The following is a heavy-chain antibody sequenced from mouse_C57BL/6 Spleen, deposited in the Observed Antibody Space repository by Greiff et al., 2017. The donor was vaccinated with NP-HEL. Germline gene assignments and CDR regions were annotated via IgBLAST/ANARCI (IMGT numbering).Heavy chain of an antibody. CDR3: ARAGMDYYGRPYFDV. CDR1: GFTFSDYY. CDR2: INYDGSST. D-gene: IGHD1-1*01. V-gene: IGHV5-16*01. Sequence: EVKVVESEGGLVQPGSSMKLSCTASGFTFSDYYMAWVRQVPEKGLEWVANINYDGSSTYYLDSLKSRFIISRDNAKNILYLQMSSLKSEDTATYYCARAGMDYYGRPYFDVWGTGTTVTVSS. J-gene: IGHJ1*03.